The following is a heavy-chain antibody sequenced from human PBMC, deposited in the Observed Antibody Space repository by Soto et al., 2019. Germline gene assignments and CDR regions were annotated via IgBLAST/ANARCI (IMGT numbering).Heavy chain of an antibody. D-gene: IGHD3-3*01. CDR2: ISAYNGNT. Sequence: ASVKVSCKASGYTFTSYGISWVLQAPGQGLEWMGWISAYNGNTNYAQKLQGRVTMTTDTSTSTAYMELRSLRSDDTAVYYCARADQGLRFLEWFPEPHIHNYYYMDVWGKGTTVTVS. J-gene: IGHJ6*03. V-gene: IGHV1-18*01. CDR1: GYTFTSYG. CDR3: ARADQGLRFLEWFPEPHIHNYYYMDV.